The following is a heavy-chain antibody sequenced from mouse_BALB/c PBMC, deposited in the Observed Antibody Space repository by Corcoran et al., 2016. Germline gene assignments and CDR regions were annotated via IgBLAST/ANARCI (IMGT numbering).Heavy chain of an antibody. CDR3: ARRNYPYAMDY. CDR1: GFSLSTSGMG. J-gene: IGHJ4*01. D-gene: IGHD2-1*01. CDR2: IYWNDDK. Sequence: QVTLKESGPGILQPSQTLSLTCSFSGFSLSTSGMGVSWIRQPSGKGLEWLAHIYWNDDKRYNPSLKSRLTISKDTSRNQVFLKITSVDTADTATYYGARRNYPYAMDYWGQGTSVTVSS. V-gene: IGHV8-12*01.